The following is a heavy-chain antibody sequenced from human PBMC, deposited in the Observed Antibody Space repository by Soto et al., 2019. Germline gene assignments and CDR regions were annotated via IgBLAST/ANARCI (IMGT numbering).Heavy chain of an antibody. Sequence: EVQLLESGGGLVQPGGSLRLSCAASGFTFSSYAMSWVRQAPGKGLEWVSAISGSGGSTYYADSVKGRFTISRDNSKNTLYLQMNSLRAEDTAVYYCAKDRTTRHMIVVVNFDYWGQGTLVTVSS. J-gene: IGHJ4*02. CDR1: GFTFSSYA. CDR2: ISGSGGST. V-gene: IGHV3-23*01. CDR3: AKDRTTRHMIVVVNFDY. D-gene: IGHD3-22*01.